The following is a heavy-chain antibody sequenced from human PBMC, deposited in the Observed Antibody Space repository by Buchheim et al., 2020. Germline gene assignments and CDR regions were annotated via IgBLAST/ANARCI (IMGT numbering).Heavy chain of an antibody. CDR1: GFTFSSSV. D-gene: IGHD3-3*01. J-gene: IGHJ4*02. CDR2: LPTCCDST. CDR3: AKGSKGAYDY. V-gene: IGHV3-23*01. Sequence: EVLLLESGGGLAQPGGSLRLSCVASGFTFSSSVMTWVRQTPGKGLEWVSSLPTCCDSTYHADSVKGRFSVSRDNSKNTLYLQMNSLRAEDTAVYYCAKGSKGAYDYWGQGTL.